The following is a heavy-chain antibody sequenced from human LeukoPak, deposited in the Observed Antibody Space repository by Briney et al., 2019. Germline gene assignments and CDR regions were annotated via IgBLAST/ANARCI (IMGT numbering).Heavy chain of an antibody. J-gene: IGHJ3*02. CDR2: IYSGGST. CDR3: ARRLRLDAFDI. CDR1: GFTVSSNY. V-gene: IGHV3-53*01. Sequence: PGGSLRLSCAASGFTVSSNYMSWVRQAPGKGLEWVSVIYSGGSTYYADSVKGRFTISRDNSKNTLCLQMNSLRAEDTAVYYCARRLRLDAFDIWGHGTMVTVSS.